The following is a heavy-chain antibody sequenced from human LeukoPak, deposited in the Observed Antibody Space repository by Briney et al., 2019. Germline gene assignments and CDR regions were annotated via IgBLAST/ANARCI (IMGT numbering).Heavy chain of an antibody. D-gene: IGHD2-15*01. CDR2: IYYSGST. CDR1: GGSISSSSYY. J-gene: IGHJ6*03. V-gene: IGHV4-39*01. CDR3: ARAVVAATFYYYYYYMGV. Sequence: SETLSLTCTVSGGSISSSSYYWGWIRQPPGKGLEWIGSIYYSGSTYYNPSLKSRVTISVDTSKNQCSLKLSSVTAADTAVYYCARAVVAATFYYYYYYMGVWGKGTTVTVSS.